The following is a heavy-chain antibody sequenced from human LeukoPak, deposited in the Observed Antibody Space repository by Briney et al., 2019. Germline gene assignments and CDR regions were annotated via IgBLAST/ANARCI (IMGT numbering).Heavy chain of an antibody. V-gene: IGHV4-30-2*01. D-gene: IGHD3-22*01. Sequence: SETLSLTCAVSGDSISSGGYSWSWIRQPPGKGLEWIGYIYHSGSTYYNPSLKSRVTISVDRSENQFSLKLSSVTAADTAVYYCARELVITPYFDYWGQGTLVTVST. CDR1: GDSISSGGYS. CDR3: ARELVITPYFDY. CDR2: IYHSGST. J-gene: IGHJ4*02.